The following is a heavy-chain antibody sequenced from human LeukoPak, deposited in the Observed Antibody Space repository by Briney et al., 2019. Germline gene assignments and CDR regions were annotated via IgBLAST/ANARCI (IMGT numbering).Heavy chain of an antibody. Sequence: GRSLRLSCAASGFTFDDYDMHWVRQAPGKGLEWVSGISWNSGSIGYADSVKGRFTISRDNAKNSLYLQMNSLRAEDTALYYCARGNYGDYWGQGTLVTVSS. CDR2: ISWNSGSI. D-gene: IGHD1-7*01. V-gene: IGHV3-9*01. J-gene: IGHJ4*02. CDR3: ARGNYGDY. CDR1: GFTFDDYD.